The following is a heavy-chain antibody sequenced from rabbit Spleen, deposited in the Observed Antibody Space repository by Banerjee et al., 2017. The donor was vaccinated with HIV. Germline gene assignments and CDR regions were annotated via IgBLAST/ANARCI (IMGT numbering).Heavy chain of an antibody. D-gene: IGHD1-1*01. CDR1: GFDLSSYYY. J-gene: IGHJ4*01. Sequence: QSLEESGGDLVKPGASLTLTCTASGFDLSSYYYMCWVRQAPGKGLEWIACIYISGGSTYYASWAKGRFTISETSSTTVTLQMTSLTAADTATYFCARDVDTIYFRFSLWGPGTLVTVS. CDR3: ARDVDTIYFRFSL. V-gene: IGHV1S40*01. CDR2: IYISGGST.